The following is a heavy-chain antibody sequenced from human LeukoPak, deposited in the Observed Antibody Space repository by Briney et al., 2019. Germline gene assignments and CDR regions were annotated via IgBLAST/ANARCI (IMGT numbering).Heavy chain of an antibody. CDR3: ARVEYGGNSLFY. CDR2: INPDGGST. V-gene: IGHV3-74*01. D-gene: IGHD4-23*01. J-gene: IGHJ4*02. CDR1: GFTLSSYW. Sequence: GGSLRLSCAAPGFTLSSYWMHWVRQTPGMGLVWVSRINPDGGSTSYADSVKGRFTISRDNAKNRLYLQMNGLRPEDTAVYYCARVEYGGNSLFYWGQGTLVTVSS.